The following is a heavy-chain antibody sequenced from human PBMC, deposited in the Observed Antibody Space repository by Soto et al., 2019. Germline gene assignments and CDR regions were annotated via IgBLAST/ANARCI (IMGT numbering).Heavy chain of an antibody. Sequence: SETLSLTCAVSGGSISSSNWWSWVRQPPGKGLEWIGEIYHSGSTNYNPSLKSRVTISVDKSKNQFSLKLSSVTAADTAVYYCARDLTAVARTGAFDYWGPGTLVTVSS. V-gene: IGHV4-4*02. J-gene: IGHJ4*02. CDR2: IYHSGST. CDR1: GGSISSSNW. CDR3: ARDLTAVARTGAFDY. D-gene: IGHD6-19*01.